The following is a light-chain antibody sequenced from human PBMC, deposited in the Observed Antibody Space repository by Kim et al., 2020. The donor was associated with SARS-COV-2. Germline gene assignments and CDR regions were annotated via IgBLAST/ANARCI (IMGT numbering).Light chain of an antibody. CDR1: SSDVGDYTY. CDR2: DVS. V-gene: IGLV2-14*03. J-gene: IGLJ2*01. Sequence: GQSITISCTGTSSDVGDYTYVSWYQQHPGKAPKLMIYDVSNRPAGVSNRFAGSKSGNTASLTISGLQAEDEADYYCSSYTSSSTLVFGGGTQLTVL. CDR3: SSYTSSSTLV.